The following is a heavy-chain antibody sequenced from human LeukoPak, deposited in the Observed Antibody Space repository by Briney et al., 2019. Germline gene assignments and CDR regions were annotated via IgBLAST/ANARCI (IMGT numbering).Heavy chain of an antibody. J-gene: IGHJ4*02. Sequence: GRSLRLSCAAAGFPFSDRYMSWLRQAPGKGMEWVAYISPNGDIIQYADSVRGRFTISRDNAKNSLYLQVNSLRAEDTAIYSCARETGWVFDAWGQGTLVTVAS. D-gene: IGHD7-27*01. CDR1: GFPFSDRY. V-gene: IGHV3-11*04. CDR3: ARETGWVFDA. CDR2: ISPNGDII.